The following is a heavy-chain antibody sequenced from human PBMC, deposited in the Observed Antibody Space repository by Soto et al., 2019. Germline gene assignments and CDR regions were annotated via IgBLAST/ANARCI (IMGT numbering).Heavy chain of an antibody. V-gene: IGHV3-23*01. CDR2: ISGSGGST. CDR3: AKCATGSKRITIFGVVLY. Sequence: GGSLRLSCAASGFTFSSYAMSWVRQAPGKGLEWVSAISGSGGSTYYADSVKGRFTISRDNSKNTLYLQMNSLRAEDTAVYYCAKCATGSKRITIFGVVLYWGQGTLVTVSS. D-gene: IGHD3-3*01. J-gene: IGHJ4*02. CDR1: GFTFSSYA.